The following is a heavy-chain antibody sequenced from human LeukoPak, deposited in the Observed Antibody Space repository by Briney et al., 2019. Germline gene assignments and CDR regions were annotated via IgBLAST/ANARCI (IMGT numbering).Heavy chain of an antibody. Sequence: SETLSLTCTVSGGSISSSSYYWRWLRQPPGTGLEWIGSIYYSGSTYYNPSLKSRVTISVDTSKNQFSLKLSSVTAADTAVYYCARGKWPPLSWGQGTLVTVSS. CDR2: IYYSGST. V-gene: IGHV4-39*01. D-gene: IGHD2-8*01. CDR1: GGSISSSSYY. J-gene: IGHJ5*02. CDR3: ARGKWPPLS.